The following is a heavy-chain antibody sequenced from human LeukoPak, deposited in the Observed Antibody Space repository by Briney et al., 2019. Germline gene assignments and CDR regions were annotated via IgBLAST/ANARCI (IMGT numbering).Heavy chain of an antibody. J-gene: IGHJ4*02. CDR1: GFTFSSFG. Sequence: GRSLRLSCAASGFTFSSFGMHWVRQAPGKGLEWVAVISYDGSYKNYADSVQGRFSISRDNSKNTLYLQMNTLSAEDTAVYYCGKERWGYCSSAGCPLFDSWGQGTLITVSS. D-gene: IGHD2-2*01. CDR2: ISYDGSYK. V-gene: IGHV3-30*18. CDR3: GKERWGYCSSAGCPLFDS.